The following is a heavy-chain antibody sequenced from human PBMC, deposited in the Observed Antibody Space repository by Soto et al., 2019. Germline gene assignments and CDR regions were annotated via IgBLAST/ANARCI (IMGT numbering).Heavy chain of an antibody. D-gene: IGHD4-17*01. Sequence: QVQLVQSGAEVKKPGASVKVSCKASGYTFTSHDINWVRQATGQGLEWMGWMNPNSGNTGYAQKFQGRAAMTRNTSISTAYMERSSLGSEDAAVYYCARWDYGVYARFDFWGQGTLVTVSS. J-gene: IGHJ4*02. CDR3: ARWDYGVYARFDF. V-gene: IGHV1-8*01. CDR1: GYTFTSHD. CDR2: MNPNSGNT.